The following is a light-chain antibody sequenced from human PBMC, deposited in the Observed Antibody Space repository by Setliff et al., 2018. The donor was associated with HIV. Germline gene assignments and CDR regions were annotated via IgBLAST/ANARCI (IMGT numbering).Light chain of an antibody. CDR3: QSSDRGLTGWV. CDR1: SSNIGAGSD. J-gene: IGLJ3*02. CDR2: ANT. V-gene: IGLV1-40*01. Sequence: QSALTQPPSVSGAPGQRVTISCTGSSSNIGAGSDVNWYQQFPGTAPKLLIYANTNRPSGVPDRFSGSKSGTSASLAITGLQADDEADYSCQSSDRGLTGWVFGGGTKVTVL.